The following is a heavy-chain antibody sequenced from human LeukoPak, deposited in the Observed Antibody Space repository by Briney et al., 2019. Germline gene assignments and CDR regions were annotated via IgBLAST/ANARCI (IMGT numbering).Heavy chain of an antibody. D-gene: IGHD3-3*01. CDR3: AREPGAYYDFWSGYSYYFDY. V-gene: IGHV3-30*03. CDR1: GFTFSSYG. J-gene: IGHJ4*02. Sequence: GGSLRLSCAASGFTFSSYGMHWVRQAPGKGLEWVAVISYDGSNKYYADSVKGRFTISRDNSKNTLYLQMNSLRAEDTALYYCAREPGAYYDFWSGYSYYFDYWGQGTLVTVSS. CDR2: ISYDGSNK.